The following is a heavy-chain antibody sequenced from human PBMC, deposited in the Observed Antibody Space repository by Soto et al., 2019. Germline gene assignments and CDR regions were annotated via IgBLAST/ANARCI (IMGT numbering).Heavy chain of an antibody. CDR1: GGSISGTYW. D-gene: IGHD6-25*01. J-gene: IGHJ6*02. CDR2: FSHSGRT. CDR3: ARVQRGEYYYHGMDV. Sequence: QVQLQESGPGLVKASGTLSLICAVSGGSISGTYWWTWVRQPPWKGLEWIGEFSHSGRTTYNPSLNSRVTISVDKSKNQFSLNMRSVTAADTAVYYCARVQRGEYYYHGMDVWGQGTTVTVAS. V-gene: IGHV4-4*02.